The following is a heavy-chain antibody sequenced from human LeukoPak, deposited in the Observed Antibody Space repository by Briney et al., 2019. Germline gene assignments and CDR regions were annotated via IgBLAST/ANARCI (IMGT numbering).Heavy chain of an antibody. D-gene: IGHD6-19*01. Sequence: GESLKISCKGSGYRFTSYWIGWVRQMPGKGLEWMGIIHPGDSDTRYSPSFQGQVTISADKSISTAYLQWSSLKASDTAMYYCARSYSSVRYYMDVWGKGTTVTISS. CDR1: GYRFTSYW. CDR2: IHPGDSDT. CDR3: ARSYSSVRYYMDV. J-gene: IGHJ6*03. V-gene: IGHV5-51*01.